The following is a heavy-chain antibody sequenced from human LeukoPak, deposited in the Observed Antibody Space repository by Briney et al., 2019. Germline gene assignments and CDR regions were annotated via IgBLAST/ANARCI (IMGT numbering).Heavy chain of an antibody. V-gene: IGHV4-59*12. CDR1: GGSFSGYY. CDR2: IYYSGST. Sequence: SETLSLTCAVYGGSFSGYYWSWIRQPPGKGLEWIGYIYYSGSTNYNPSLKSRVTISVDTSKNQFSLKLSSVTAADTAVYYCARSLRYSHGSDIWGQGTMVTVSS. D-gene: IGHD3-9*01. J-gene: IGHJ3*02. CDR3: ARSLRYSHGSDI.